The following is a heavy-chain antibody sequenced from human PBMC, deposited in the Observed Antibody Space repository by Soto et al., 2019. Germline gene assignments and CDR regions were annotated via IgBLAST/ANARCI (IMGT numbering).Heavy chain of an antibody. J-gene: IGHJ4*02. D-gene: IGHD3-22*01. CDR1: GGSISSGDYY. Sequence: SETLSLTCTVSGGSISSGDYYWSWIRQPPGKGLEWIGYIYYSGSTYYNPSLKSRVTISVDTSKNQFSLKLSSVTAADTAVYYCARDRIVDPWFDYWGQGTLVTVSS. CDR3: ARDRIVDPWFDY. CDR2: IYYSGST. V-gene: IGHV4-30-4*01.